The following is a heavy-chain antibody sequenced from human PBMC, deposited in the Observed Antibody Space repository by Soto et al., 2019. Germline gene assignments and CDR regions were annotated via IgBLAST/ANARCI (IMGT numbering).Heavy chain of an antibody. CDR3: ARDNLSPFYDFWSGPRGHYYGMDV. J-gene: IGHJ6*02. CDR1: GGSISSYY. CDR2: IYYSGST. V-gene: IGHV4-59*01. Sequence: SETLSLTCTVSGGSISSYYWSWIRQPPGKGLEWIGYIYYSGSTNYNPSLKSRVTISVDTSKNQFSLKLSSVTAADTAVYYCARDNLSPFYDFWSGPRGHYYGMDVWGQGTTVTVSS. D-gene: IGHD3-3*01.